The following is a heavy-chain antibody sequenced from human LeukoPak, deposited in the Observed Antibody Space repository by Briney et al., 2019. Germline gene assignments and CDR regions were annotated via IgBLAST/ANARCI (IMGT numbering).Heavy chain of an antibody. V-gene: IGHV3-30-3*01. CDR3: ASAKSSSWHYFEY. CDR2: ISYDGSNG. Sequence: PGRSLRLSCATSGFTFSTYSMHWVRLAPGKGLEWVAIISYDGSNGYYADSVKGRFIISRDNSKNILYLQMNSLRVEDTAVYYCASAKSSSWHYFEYRGQGTLVTVSS. J-gene: IGHJ4*02. D-gene: IGHD2-2*01. CDR1: GFTFSTYS.